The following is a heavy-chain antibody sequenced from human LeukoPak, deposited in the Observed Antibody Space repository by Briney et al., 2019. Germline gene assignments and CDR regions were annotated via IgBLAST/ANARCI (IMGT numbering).Heavy chain of an antibody. CDR1: GFTFSTYW. J-gene: IGHJ3*02. Sequence: GGSLRLSCGASGFTFSTYWMHWVRQAPGKGLVWVSRINSDGSSTTYADSVKGRFTISRDNAKNTLYLQMNSLRAEDTAVYYCARGPSIAARYDAFDIWGQGTMVTVSS. CDR2: INSDGSST. V-gene: IGHV3-74*01. D-gene: IGHD6-6*01. CDR3: ARGPSIAARYDAFDI.